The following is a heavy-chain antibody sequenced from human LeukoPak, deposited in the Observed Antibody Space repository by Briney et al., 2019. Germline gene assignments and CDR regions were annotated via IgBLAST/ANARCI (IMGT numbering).Heavy chain of an antibody. Sequence: ASVKVSCKASGGTFSSYAISWVRQAPGQGLEWMGGIIPIFGTANYAQKFQGRVTITADESTSTAYMELSSLRSEDTAVYYCARDGLRTFGGVSYYFDYWGQGTLVTVSS. D-gene: IGHD3-16*01. CDR3: ARDGLRTFGGVSYYFDY. V-gene: IGHV1-69*13. CDR2: IIPIFGTA. CDR1: GGTFSSYA. J-gene: IGHJ4*02.